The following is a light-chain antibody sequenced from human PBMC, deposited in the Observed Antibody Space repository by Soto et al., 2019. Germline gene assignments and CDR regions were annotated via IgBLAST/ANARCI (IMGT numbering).Light chain of an antibody. Sequence: QSALTQPASVSGSPGQSITISCTGPSSDVGSYNLVSWYQQHPGKAPKLMIDEVSKRPSGVSNRFSGSKSGNTASLTISGLQAEDEADYDCCSYAGSSTLVFGGGTKVTVL. CDR3: CSYAGSSTLV. CDR2: EVS. J-gene: IGLJ2*01. CDR1: SSDVGSYNL. V-gene: IGLV2-23*02.